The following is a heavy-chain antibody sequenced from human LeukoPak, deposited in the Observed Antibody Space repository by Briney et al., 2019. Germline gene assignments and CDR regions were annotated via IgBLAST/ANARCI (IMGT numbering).Heavy chain of an antibody. CDR3: ARVIPNGDPFDF. CDR2: INPNSGGT. D-gene: IGHD4-17*01. J-gene: IGHJ4*02. Sequence: VASVKVSCKASGYTFTGYYMHWVRQAPGQGLEWMGWINPNSGGTNYAQKFQGRVSMTRDTSINTAYMELSSLRPEDTAVYYCARVIPNGDPFDFWGQGTLVTVSS. CDR1: GYTFTGYY. V-gene: IGHV1-2*02.